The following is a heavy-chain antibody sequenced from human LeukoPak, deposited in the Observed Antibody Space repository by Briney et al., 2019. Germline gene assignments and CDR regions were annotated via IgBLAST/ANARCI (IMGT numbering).Heavy chain of an antibody. CDR3: AKDPEMTTVTPSFFDY. CDR1: GFTFSSYA. V-gene: IGHV3-23*01. J-gene: IGHJ4*02. D-gene: IGHD4-17*01. CDR2: ISGSGAGT. Sequence: PGGSLRLSCAASGFTFSSYALSWVRQAPGKGLEWVSAISGSGAGTYYADSVQGRFTISRDNSKNTLYLQMTSLRAEDTAVYYCAKDPEMTTVTPSFFDYWGQGTLVTVSS.